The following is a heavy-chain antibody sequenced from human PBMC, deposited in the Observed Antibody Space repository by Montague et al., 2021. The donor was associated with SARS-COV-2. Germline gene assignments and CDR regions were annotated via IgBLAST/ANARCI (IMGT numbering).Heavy chain of an antibody. CDR1: GDSISSGGYF. D-gene: IGHD5-12*01. Sequence: SETLSLTCTVYGDSISSGGYFWNWIRQHPEKGLEYIGYISYSGSTDYNPSLKSRVTISVDTSKNHFSLKLNSVTAADTAVYYCARRGRKLLPVATTIGGFDIWGQGTMVTVSS. CDR3: ARRGRKLLPVATTIGGFDI. J-gene: IGHJ3*02. CDR2: ISYSGST. V-gene: IGHV4-39*02.